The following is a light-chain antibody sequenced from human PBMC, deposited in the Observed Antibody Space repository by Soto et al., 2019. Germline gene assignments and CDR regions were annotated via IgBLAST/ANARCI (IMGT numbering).Light chain of an antibody. Sequence: QLVLTQSSSASASLGASVKLTCTLSSGYSSFAIAWHQQQPERGPRYLMKVNSDGSHNKGDGIPDRFSGSSSGAERYLTISSLQSEDEADYYCQTWGTGIRVFGGGTKLTVL. V-gene: IGLV4-69*01. CDR2: VNSDGSH. CDR1: SGYSSFA. CDR3: QTWGTGIRV. J-gene: IGLJ3*02.